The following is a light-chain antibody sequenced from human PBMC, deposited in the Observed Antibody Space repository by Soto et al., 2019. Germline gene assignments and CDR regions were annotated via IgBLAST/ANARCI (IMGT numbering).Light chain of an antibody. CDR3: QSYDSSLSANYV. V-gene: IGLV1-40*01. CDR2: GNS. CDR1: SSKIGAGYD. J-gene: IGLJ1*01. Sequence: QSVLTQPPSVSGAPGQRVTISCTGSSSKIGAGYDVHWYQQLPGTAPKLLIYGNSNRPSGVPDRFSGSKSGTSASLAITGLQAEDEADYYCQSYDSSLSANYVFGTGTKLTVL.